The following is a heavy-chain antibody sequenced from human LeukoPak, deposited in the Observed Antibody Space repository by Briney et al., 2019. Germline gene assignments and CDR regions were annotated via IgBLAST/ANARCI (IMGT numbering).Heavy chain of an antibody. V-gene: IGHV3-72*01. J-gene: IGHJ4*02. CDR2: TRNKANSYTT. D-gene: IGHD3-22*01. Sequence: PGGSLRLSCAASGFTFSDHYMDWVRQAPGKGLEWVGRTRNKANSYTTEYAASVKGRFTISRDDSKNSLYLQMNSLKTEDTAVYYCARALYDSSGYYYFDYWGQGTLVTVSS. CDR3: ARALYDSSGYYYFDY. CDR1: GFTFSDHY.